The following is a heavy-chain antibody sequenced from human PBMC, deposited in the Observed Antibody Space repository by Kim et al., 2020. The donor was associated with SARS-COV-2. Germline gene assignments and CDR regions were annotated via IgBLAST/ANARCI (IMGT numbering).Heavy chain of an antibody. V-gene: IGHV3-23*01. D-gene: IGHD6-19*01. CDR1: GFTFSSYA. J-gene: IGHJ4*02. CDR3: AKDLGIAVAATGLDY. Sequence: GGSLRLSCAASGFTFSSYAMSWVRQAPGKGLEWVSAISGSGGSTYYADSVKGRFTISRDNSKNTLYLQMNSLRAEDTAVYYCAKDLGIAVAATGLDYWGQGTLVTVSS. CDR2: ISGSGGST.